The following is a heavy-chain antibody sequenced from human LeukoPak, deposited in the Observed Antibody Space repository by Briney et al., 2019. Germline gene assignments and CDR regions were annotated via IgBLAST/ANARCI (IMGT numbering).Heavy chain of an antibody. J-gene: IGHJ5*02. CDR2: IYTSGSS. Sequence: PSEALSLTCTVSGGSISSYYWSWIRQPAGKGLEWIGRIYTSGSSNYNPSLKSRVTMSGDTSKNQFSLKLSSVTAADTAVYYCSRLGVVANWFDPWGQETRVTVPS. CDR1: GGSISSYY. D-gene: IGHD2-21*01. V-gene: IGHV4-4*07. CDR3: SRLGVVANWFDP.